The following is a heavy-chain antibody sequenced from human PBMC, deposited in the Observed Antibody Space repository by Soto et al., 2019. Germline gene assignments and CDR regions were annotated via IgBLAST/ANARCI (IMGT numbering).Heavy chain of an antibody. D-gene: IGHD3-10*01. CDR3: ARVGYYYASGNYN. J-gene: IGHJ4*02. CDR2: INHSGRT. CDR1: GGSLSGSF. Sequence: QVQLQQWGAGLLKPSETLSLTCAVYGGSLSGSFWSWIRQPPGKGLEWIGEINHSGRTNYNPSLKSRVTISVDTSKNQFSLKMTSVTAADTAVYYCARVGYYYASGNYNWGQGTLVTVSS. V-gene: IGHV4-34*01.